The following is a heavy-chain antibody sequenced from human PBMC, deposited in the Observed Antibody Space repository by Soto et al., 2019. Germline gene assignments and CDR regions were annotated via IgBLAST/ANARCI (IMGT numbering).Heavy chain of an antibody. J-gene: IGHJ6*02. V-gene: IGHV1-69*13. CDR1: GGTFSSYA. CDR3: AREGEHRGRGPSSYYGMAV. D-gene: IGHD3-10*01. Sequence: SVKVSCKASGGTFSSYAISWVRQAPGQGLEWMGGIIPIFGTANYAQKFQGRVTITADESTSTAYMELSSLRSEDTAVYYCAREGEHRGRGPSSYYGMAVWGQGTTVTVSS. CDR2: IIPIFGTA.